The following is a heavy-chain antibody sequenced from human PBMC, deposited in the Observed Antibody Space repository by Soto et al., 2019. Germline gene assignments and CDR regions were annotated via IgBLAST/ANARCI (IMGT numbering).Heavy chain of an antibody. CDR1: GFAFSGHT. CDR3: ASGDCSGGSCYGIDV. CDR2: IGNTLDTI. D-gene: IGHD2-15*01. Sequence: GGSLRLSCAASGFAFSGHTMNWVRQAPGKGLAWVAYIGNTLDTIYYADSVKGRFIISRDDAMKSVFLHMSSLRDDDTAVYYCASGDCSGGSCYGIDVWGRGTTVTVSS. V-gene: IGHV3-48*02. J-gene: IGHJ6*02.